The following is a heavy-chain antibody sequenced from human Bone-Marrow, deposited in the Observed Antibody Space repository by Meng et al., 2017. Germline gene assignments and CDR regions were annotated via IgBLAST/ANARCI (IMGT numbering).Heavy chain of an antibody. CDR1: GGSIRSGGYY. CDR2: IYYSGST. J-gene: IGHJ4*02. D-gene: IGHD6-13*01. V-gene: IGHV4-31*01. CDR3: ARWAPSSRTFDY. Sequence: QVKLQGSGPGLVKPSQTLSLTCTVSGGSIRSGGYYWSWIRQHPGKGLEWIGYIYYSGSTYYNPSLKSLVTISVDTSKNQFSLKLSSVTAADTAVYYCARWAPSSRTFDYWGQGTLVTVSS.